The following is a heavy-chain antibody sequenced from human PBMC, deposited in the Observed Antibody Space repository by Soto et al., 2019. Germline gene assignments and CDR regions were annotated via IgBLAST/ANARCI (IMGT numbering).Heavy chain of an antibody. CDR1: SVPISEYS. D-gene: IGHD3-10*01. CDR2: YFDGGRT. J-gene: IGHJ4*02. V-gene: IGHV4-59*12. CDR3: ERGGSMIRGRNFFDA. Sequence: PWETLSLTCNVCSVPISEYSWSCVRQSPGKGLEWIGNYFDGGRTMYNPSLKSRVTISVDASKTLFSLELSSVTAADTSVYHCERGGSMIRGRNFFDAWGQGVPVTVSS.